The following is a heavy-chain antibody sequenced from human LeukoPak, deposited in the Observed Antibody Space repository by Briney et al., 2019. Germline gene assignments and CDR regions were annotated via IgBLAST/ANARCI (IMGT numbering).Heavy chain of an antibody. CDR3: ASAPYGSGSYYYWY. D-gene: IGHD3-10*01. J-gene: IGHJ4*02. V-gene: IGHV4-39*07. Sequence: TSETLSLTCTVSGGSISSSSYYWSWIRQPPGKRLEWIGEINHSGSTNYNPSLKSRVTISVDTSKNQFSLKLSSVTAADTAVYYCASAPYGSGSYYYWYWGQGTLVTVSS. CDR2: INHSGST. CDR1: GGSISSSSYY.